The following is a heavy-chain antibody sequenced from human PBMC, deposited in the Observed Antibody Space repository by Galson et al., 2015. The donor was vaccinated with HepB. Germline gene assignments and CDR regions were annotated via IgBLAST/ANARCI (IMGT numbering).Heavy chain of an antibody. J-gene: IGHJ6*02. V-gene: IGHV1-2*06. CDR3: ARVLIVGASYYGMDV. Sequence: SVKVSCKASGYTFTGYYMHWVRQAPGQGLEWMGRINPNSGGTNYAQKFQGRVTMTRDTSISTAYMELSRLRSDDTAVYYCARVLIVGASYYGMDVWGQGTTVTVSS. CDR2: INPNSGGT. CDR1: GYTFTGYY. D-gene: IGHD1-26*01.